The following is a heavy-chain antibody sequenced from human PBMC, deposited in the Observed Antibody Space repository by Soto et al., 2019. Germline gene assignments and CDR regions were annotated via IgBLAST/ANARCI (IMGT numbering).Heavy chain of an antibody. Sequence: EVLLLESGGGLVQPGGSLRLSCAASGFIFSSYAMSWVRQAPGKGLEWVSAITRSGGSTYYADSVKGRFTISRDNSKNTLHLQMNSLRTEDTALYYCAKEEIGVLDVWGQGTTVIVSS. CDR1: GFIFSSYA. J-gene: IGHJ6*02. V-gene: IGHV3-23*01. CDR2: ITRSGGST. D-gene: IGHD3-16*01. CDR3: AKEEIGVLDV.